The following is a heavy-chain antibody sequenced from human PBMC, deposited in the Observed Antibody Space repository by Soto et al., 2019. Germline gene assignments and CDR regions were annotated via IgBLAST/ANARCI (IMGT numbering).Heavy chain of an antibody. CDR1: GGSISSGDYY. D-gene: IGHD3-3*02. CDR3: ARAFLGGDRYRGWEAFDI. Sequence: QVQLQESGPGLVKPSQTLSLTCTVSGGSISSGDYYWSWIRQPPGKGLEWIGYIYYSGSTYYNPSLKSRVTISVDTSKNQFSLKLSSVTAADTAVYYCARAFLGGDRYRGWEAFDIWGQGTMVTVSS. V-gene: IGHV4-30-4*01. CDR2: IYYSGST. J-gene: IGHJ3*02.